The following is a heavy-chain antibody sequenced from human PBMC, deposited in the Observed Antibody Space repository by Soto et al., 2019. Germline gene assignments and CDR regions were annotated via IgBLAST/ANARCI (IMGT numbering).Heavy chain of an antibody. CDR1: GFTFSSYA. V-gene: IGHV3-30-3*01. CDR2: ISYDGSNK. Sequence: GGSLRLSCAASGFTFSSYAMHWVRQAPGKGLEWVAVISYDGSNKYYADSVKGRFTISRDNSKNTLYLKMNSLRAEDTAVYYCARDVLMVYAGYFDYWGQGTLVTVSS. D-gene: IGHD2-8*01. CDR3: ARDVLMVYAGYFDY. J-gene: IGHJ4*02.